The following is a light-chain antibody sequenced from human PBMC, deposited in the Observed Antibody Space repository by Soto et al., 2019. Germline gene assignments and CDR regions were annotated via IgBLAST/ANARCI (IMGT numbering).Light chain of an antibody. Sequence: IQMTQSPSTLSASVGDRVTITFRASQSISSWLAWYQQKAGKAPKLLIFDASSLQSGVPSRFSGSGSGTDFTLTISSLQPEDFATYYCQQGHSNPITLGQGTRLEIK. J-gene: IGKJ5*01. CDR1: QSISSW. CDR3: QQGHSNPIT. CDR2: DAS. V-gene: IGKV1-5*01.